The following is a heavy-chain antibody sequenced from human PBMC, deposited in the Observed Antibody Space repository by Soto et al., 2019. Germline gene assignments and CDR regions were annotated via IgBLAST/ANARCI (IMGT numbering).Heavy chain of an antibody. Sequence: ASVKVSCKASGYRFTTYQMHWVRQAPGQGLEWMGTINPSGGSTSYAQRFQGRVTMTRDTSTSTVYMQLSSLRSEDTAVYYCARVITTVTRFFDYWGQGTLVTVSS. CDR3: ARVITTVTRFFDY. J-gene: IGHJ4*02. V-gene: IGHV1-46*01. CDR2: INPSGGST. D-gene: IGHD4-4*01. CDR1: GYRFTTYQ.